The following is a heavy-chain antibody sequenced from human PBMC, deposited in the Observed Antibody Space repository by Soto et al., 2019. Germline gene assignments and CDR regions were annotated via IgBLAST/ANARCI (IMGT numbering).Heavy chain of an antibody. Sequence: ASVKVSCKASGGTFSSYAISWVRQAPGQGLEWMGGIIPIFGTASYAQKFQGRATITADESTSTAYMELSSLRSEDTAVYYCARDLYYYDSSGYNDAFDIWGQGTMVTVSS. D-gene: IGHD3-22*01. J-gene: IGHJ3*02. CDR3: ARDLYYYDSSGYNDAFDI. CDR2: IIPIFGTA. V-gene: IGHV1-69*13. CDR1: GGTFSSYA.